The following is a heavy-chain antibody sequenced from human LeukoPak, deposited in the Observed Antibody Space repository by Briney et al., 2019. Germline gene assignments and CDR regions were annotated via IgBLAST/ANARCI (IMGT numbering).Heavy chain of an antibody. J-gene: IGHJ6*03. D-gene: IGHD3-16*01. CDR2: INHSGST. V-gene: IGHV4-34*01. Sequence: SETLSLTCAVYGGSFSGYYWSWIRQPPGKGLEWIGEINHSGSTNYNPSLKSRVTISVDTSKNQFSLKVSSVTAADTAVYYCARVKDPGGYYYYYYMDIWGKGNTVTVSS. CDR1: GGSFSGYY. CDR3: ARVKDPGGYYYYYYMDI.